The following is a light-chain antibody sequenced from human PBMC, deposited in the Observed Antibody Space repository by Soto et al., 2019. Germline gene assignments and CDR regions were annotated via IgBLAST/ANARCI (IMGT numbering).Light chain of an antibody. J-gene: IGLJ2*01. Sequence: QSVLTQPPSASGTPGQRVTISCSGSSSNIGSKYVYWYQQLPGTAPKLLIYRNNQRPSGVPDRFSCSKSGTSASLAISGLRSEDEADYDCAAWDAGVSGPAFGGGTKVTVL. V-gene: IGLV1-47*01. CDR2: RNN. CDR3: AAWDAGVSGPA. CDR1: SSNIGSKY.